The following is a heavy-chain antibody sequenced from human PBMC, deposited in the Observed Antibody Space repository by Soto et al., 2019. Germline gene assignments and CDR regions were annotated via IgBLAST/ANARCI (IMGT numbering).Heavy chain of an antibody. CDR3: PRKLFWSGYHDY. CDR1: GGSISSYY. J-gene: IGHJ4*02. Sequence: QVQLQESGPGLVKPSETLSLSCTVSGGSISSYYWSWIRQPPGKGLAWIGYIYYSGRTNYNPSLKSRVTISVDTSKNQSSLNLSSVTAADTAVYYCPRKLFWSGYHDYWGQRTLVTVSS. D-gene: IGHD3-3*01. CDR2: IYYSGRT. V-gene: IGHV4-59*01.